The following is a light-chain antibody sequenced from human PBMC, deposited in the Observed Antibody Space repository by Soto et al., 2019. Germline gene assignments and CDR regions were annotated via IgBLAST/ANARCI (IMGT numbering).Light chain of an antibody. J-gene: IGKJ5*01. CDR2: GAF. CDR3: QQRSDWSSIT. CDR1: QSVSSSY. Sequence: EIVLTQSPGTLSLSPGERATLSCRAIQSVSSSYLAWYQQKPGQAPGLLIYGAFNRATGIPDRFSGSGSGTDFTLTFSRLEPEDFAVYHCQQRSDWSSITFGQGTRLEIK. V-gene: IGKV3D-20*02.